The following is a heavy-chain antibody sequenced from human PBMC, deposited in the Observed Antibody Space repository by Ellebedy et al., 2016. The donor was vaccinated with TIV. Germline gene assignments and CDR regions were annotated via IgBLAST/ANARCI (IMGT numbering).Heavy chain of an antibody. CDR3: AGSYCSSTSCSLDY. D-gene: IGHD2-2*01. Sequence: KFQGRVTITADESTSTAYMELSSLRSEDTAVYYCAGSYCSSTSCSLDYWGQGTLVTVSS. V-gene: IGHV1-69*01. J-gene: IGHJ4*02.